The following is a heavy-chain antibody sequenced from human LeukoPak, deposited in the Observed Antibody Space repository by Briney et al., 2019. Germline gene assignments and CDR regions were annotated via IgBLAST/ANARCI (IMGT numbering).Heavy chain of an antibody. D-gene: IGHD3-3*01. J-gene: IGHJ4*02. V-gene: IGHV4-59*01. CDR2: IYHSGTT. Sequence: SETLSLTCTVTGVSMSDYKMSRIRQSPGKGLEWIGYIYHSGTTNYNPSLKSRVAISIDTSKNQFSLNLSSVTPADTAVYYCARFWSAFDYWGQGALATVSS. CDR3: ARFWSAFDY. CDR1: GVSMSDYK.